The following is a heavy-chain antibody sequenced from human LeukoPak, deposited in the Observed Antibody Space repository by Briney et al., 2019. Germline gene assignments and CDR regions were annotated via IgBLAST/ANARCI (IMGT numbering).Heavy chain of an antibody. V-gene: IGHV1-2*02. CDR1: GYTFTGYY. CDR3: ARERCSSTSCCTSLDY. D-gene: IGHD2-2*02. Sequence: ASVKVSCKASGYTFTGYYMHWVRQAPGQGLEWMGWINPNSGGTNYAQKFQGRVTMTRDTSISTAYMELSRLRSDDTAVYYCARERCSSTSCCTSLDYWGQGTLVTVSS. CDR2: INPNSGGT. J-gene: IGHJ4*02.